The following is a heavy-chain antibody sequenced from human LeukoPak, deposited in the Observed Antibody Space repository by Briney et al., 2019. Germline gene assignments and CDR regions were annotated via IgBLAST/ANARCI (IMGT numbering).Heavy chain of an antibody. CDR1: GGSISSSSYY. CDR2: IYYSGRT. V-gene: IGHV4-39*01. CDR3: ARHRITRGQFDY. J-gene: IGHJ4*02. D-gene: IGHD7-27*01. Sequence: PSETLSVTCTVPGGSISSSSYYWGWIRHPPGKGLEWIGSIYYSGRTYYNPSLKSRVTISVDTSKNQFSLKLSSVTAADTAVYYCARHRITRGQFDYWGQGTLVTVSS.